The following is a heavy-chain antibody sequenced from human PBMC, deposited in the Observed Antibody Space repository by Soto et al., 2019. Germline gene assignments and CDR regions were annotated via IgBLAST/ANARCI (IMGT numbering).Heavy chain of an antibody. V-gene: IGHV3-53*01. D-gene: IGHD6-13*01. CDR1: GFTVSSNH. CDR3: ARELKRYSSSYQYFDY. Sequence: PGGSLRLSCAASGFTVSSNHMSWVRQAPGKGLEWVSVIYSGGSTYYADSVKGRFTISRDNSKNTLYLQMNSLRAEDTAVYYCARELKRYSSSYQYFDYWGQGTLVTVYS. J-gene: IGHJ4*02. CDR2: IYSGGST.